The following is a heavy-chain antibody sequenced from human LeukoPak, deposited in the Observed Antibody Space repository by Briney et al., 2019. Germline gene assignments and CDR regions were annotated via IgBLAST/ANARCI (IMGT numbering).Heavy chain of an antibody. CDR3: ALSRTVTGDFDY. Sequence: PSETLSLTCTVSGGSISSGDYYWSWIRQPPGKGLEWIGYIYYSGSTYYNPSLKSRVTISVDTSKNQFSLKLSSVTAADMAVYYCALSRTVTGDFDYWGQGTLVTVPS. CDR2: IYYSGST. V-gene: IGHV4-30-4*08. CDR1: GGSISSGDYY. D-gene: IGHD4-17*01. J-gene: IGHJ4*02.